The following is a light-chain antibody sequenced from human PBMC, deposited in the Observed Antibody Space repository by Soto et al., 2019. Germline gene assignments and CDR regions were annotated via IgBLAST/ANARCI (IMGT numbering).Light chain of an antibody. CDR2: DAS. V-gene: IGKV1-5*01. CDR1: QFINIW. J-gene: IGKJ3*01. CDR3: QQYSSYSFT. Sequence: DIQMTQSPSTLSASVGDRVTITCRASQFINIWLAWYQQKPGKAPKLLISDASSLESGVPPRFSGSGSWTVFTLTISCLQPDDFATYYGQQYSSYSFTFGPGTRVDIK.